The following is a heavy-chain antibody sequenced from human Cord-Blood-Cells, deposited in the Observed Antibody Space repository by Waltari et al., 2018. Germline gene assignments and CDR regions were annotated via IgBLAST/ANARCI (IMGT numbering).Heavy chain of an antibody. J-gene: IGHJ3*02. CDR2: ISYDGSNK. CDR3: ARAFGRDFWSGYAFDI. CDR1: GFTFSSYA. Sequence: QVQLVESGGGVVQPGRSLRLSCAASGFTFSSYAMHWVRQAPGKGLEWVAVISYDGSNKYYADSGKGRFTISRDNSKNTLYLQMNSLRAEDTAVYYCARAFGRDFWSGYAFDIWGQGTMVTVSS. D-gene: IGHD3-3*01. V-gene: IGHV3-30-3*01.